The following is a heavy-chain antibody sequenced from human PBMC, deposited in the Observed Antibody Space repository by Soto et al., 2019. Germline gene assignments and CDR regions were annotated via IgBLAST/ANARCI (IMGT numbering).Heavy chain of an antibody. CDR2: TYHSGNP. Sequence: SETLSLTCGVSGDTISTGGYSWAWIRQPPGKALEWIGHTYHSGNPYYNPSLKSRVTISVDTSKNQFSLKLSSVTAADTAVYYCARIPRGGYDILTGSSRGYWGQGTLVTVSS. V-gene: IGHV4-30-2*03. CDR1: GDTISTGGYS. CDR3: ARIPRGGYDILTGSSRGY. D-gene: IGHD3-9*01. J-gene: IGHJ4*02.